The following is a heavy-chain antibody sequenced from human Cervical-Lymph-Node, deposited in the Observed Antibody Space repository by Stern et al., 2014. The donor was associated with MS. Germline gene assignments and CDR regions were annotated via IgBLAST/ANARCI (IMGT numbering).Heavy chain of an antibody. CDR3: TRDTGVGAYFDY. CDR1: GGTFSTYG. V-gene: IGHV1-69*01. Sequence: VQLVESGAAVKKPGSSVKVSCKASGGTFSTYGLSWVRQAPGHGLEWMGGVIPIAGTPTYAQKFQGRVTITADEPTSTAYMELSSLRSDDTAVYYCTRDTGVGAYFDYWGQGTLVTVTS. D-gene: IGHD1-26*01. J-gene: IGHJ4*02. CDR2: VIPIAGTP.